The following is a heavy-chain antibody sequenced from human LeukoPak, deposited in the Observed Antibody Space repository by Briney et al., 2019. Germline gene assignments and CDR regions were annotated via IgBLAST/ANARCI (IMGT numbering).Heavy chain of an antibody. V-gene: IGHV4-59*08. CDR3: ARQKYSTGWYDY. CDR2: IFYSGST. J-gene: IGHJ4*02. Sequence: ASETLSLTCTVSGGSISSYYWSWIRQPPGKGLEWIGYIFYSGSTNYNPSLKSRVTISVDTSKNQFSLKLSSVTAADTAVYYCARQKYSTGWYDYWGQGTLVTVSS. D-gene: IGHD6-19*01. CDR1: GGSISSYY.